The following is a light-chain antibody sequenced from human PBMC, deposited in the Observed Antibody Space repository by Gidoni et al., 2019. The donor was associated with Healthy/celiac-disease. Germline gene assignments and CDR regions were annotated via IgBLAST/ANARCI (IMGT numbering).Light chain of an antibody. CDR2: EGS. J-gene: IGLJ1*01. CDR1: SSDVGSYNL. V-gene: IGLV2-23*01. Sequence: QSALTQPASVSGSPRQSITISCTGTSSDVGSYNLVSWYQQHPGKAPKLMIYEGSKRPSGVSNRFSGSKSGNTASLTISGLQAEDEADYYCCSYAGSSKDVFGTGTKVTVL. CDR3: CSYAGSSKDV.